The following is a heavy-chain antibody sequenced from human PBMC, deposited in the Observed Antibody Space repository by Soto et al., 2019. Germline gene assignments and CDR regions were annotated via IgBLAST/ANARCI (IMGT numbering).Heavy chain of an antibody. J-gene: IGHJ4*02. CDR2: ISSNGGST. V-gene: IGHV3-64D*06. D-gene: IGHD6-13*01. CDR3: TTDVPYEYSSSWYEVVTANY. CDR1: GFTFSSYA. Sequence: GGSLRLSCSASGFTFSSYAMHWVRQAPGKGLEYVSAISSNGGSTYYADSVKGRFTISRDNSKNTLYLQMSSLRAEDTAVYYCTTDVPYEYSSSWYEVVTANYWGQGTLVTVSS.